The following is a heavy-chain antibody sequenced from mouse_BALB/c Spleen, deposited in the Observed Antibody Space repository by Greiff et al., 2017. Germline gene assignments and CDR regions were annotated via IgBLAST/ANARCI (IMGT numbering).Heavy chain of an antibody. D-gene: IGHD1-1*01. J-gene: IGHJ1*01. CDR2: ISTYYGDA. Sequence: QVQLKESGAELVRPGVSVKISCKGSGYTFTDYAMHWVKQSHAKSLEWIGVISTYYGDASYNQKFKGKATMTVDKSSSTAYMELARLTSEDSAIYYCAITTVVARYFDVWGAGTTVTVSS. CDR3: AITTVVARYFDV. CDR1: GYTFTDYA. V-gene: IGHV1S137*01.